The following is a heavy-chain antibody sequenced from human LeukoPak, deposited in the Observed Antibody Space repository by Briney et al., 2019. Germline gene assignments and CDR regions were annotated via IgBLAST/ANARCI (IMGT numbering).Heavy chain of an antibody. Sequence: GEPLKISRKGSGYSFTSYWIGWVRQMPGKGLEWMGIIYPGDSDTRYSPSFQGQVTISADKSISTAYLQWSSLKASDTAIYYCARREYCSGGSCFSFGYWGQGTLVTVSS. CDR3: ARREYCSGGSCFSFGY. D-gene: IGHD2-15*01. CDR2: IYPGDSDT. V-gene: IGHV5-51*01. J-gene: IGHJ4*02. CDR1: GYSFTSYW.